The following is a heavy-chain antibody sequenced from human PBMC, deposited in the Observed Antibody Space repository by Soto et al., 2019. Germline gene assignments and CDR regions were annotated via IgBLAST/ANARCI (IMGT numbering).Heavy chain of an antibody. V-gene: IGHV1-24*01. CDR1: GYTLTESS. CDR2: FDPEDGET. J-gene: IGHJ4*02. CDR3: ATDVLLYSSSFRFDY. D-gene: IGHD6-6*01. Sequence: ASVKVSCKVSGYTLTESSMHWVRQAPGKGLEWMGGFDPEDGETIYAQKFQGRVTMTEDTSTDTAYMELSSLRSEDTAVYYCATDVLLYSSSFRFDYWGQGTLVTVSS.